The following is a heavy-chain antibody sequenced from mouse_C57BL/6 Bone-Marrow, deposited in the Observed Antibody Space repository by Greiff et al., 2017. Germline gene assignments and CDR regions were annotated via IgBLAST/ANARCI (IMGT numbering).Heavy chain of an antibody. Sequence: QVQLKQPGAELVKPGASVKVSCKASGYTFTSYWMHWVKQRPGQGLEWIGRIHPSDSDTNYNQKFKGKATLTVDKSSSTAYMQLSSLTSEDSAVYYCAQLITPVVADYWGQGTTLTVSS. J-gene: IGHJ2*01. CDR3: AQLITPVVADY. CDR2: IHPSDSDT. D-gene: IGHD1-1*01. CDR1: GYTFTSYW. V-gene: IGHV1-74*01.